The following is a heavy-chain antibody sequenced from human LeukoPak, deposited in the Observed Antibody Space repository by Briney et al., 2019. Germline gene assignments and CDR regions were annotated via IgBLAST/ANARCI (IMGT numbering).Heavy chain of an antibody. Sequence: GGSLRLSCAASGFTVSSNYMSWVRQAPGKGLEWVSVIYSGGSTYYADSVKGRFTISRDNSKNTLYLQMNSLRAEDTAVYYCARAPDYYDSNGYWYYFDYWGQGTLVTVSS. J-gene: IGHJ4*02. V-gene: IGHV3-53*01. CDR2: IYSGGST. CDR3: ARAPDYYDSNGYWYYFDY. D-gene: IGHD3-22*01. CDR1: GFTVSSNY.